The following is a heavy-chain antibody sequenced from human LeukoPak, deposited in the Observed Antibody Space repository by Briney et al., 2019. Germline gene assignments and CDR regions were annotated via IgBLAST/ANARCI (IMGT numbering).Heavy chain of an antibody. V-gene: IGHV4-4*07. CDR1: GGSISSYY. D-gene: IGHD2-2*01. CDR3: ARVPLNPIVVVPAATGKSPGDYYYYMDV. J-gene: IGHJ6*03. CDR2: IYTSGST. Sequence: SGTLSLTCTVSGGSISSYYWSWIRQPAGKGLEWIGRIYTSGSTNYNPSLKSRVTMSVDTSKNQFSLKLSSVTAADTAVYYCARVPLNPIVVVPAATGKSPGDYYYYMDVWGKGTTVTVSS.